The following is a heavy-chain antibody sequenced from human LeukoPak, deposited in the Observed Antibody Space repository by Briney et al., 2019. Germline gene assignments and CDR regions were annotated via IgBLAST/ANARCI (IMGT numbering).Heavy chain of an antibody. Sequence: GGSLRLSCAASGFTFSSYAMHWVRQAPGKGLEWVAVISYDGSNKYYADSVKGRFTISSDNSKNTLYLQMNSLRAEDTAVYYCANAKYYYGSGSYYKAYYYYYMDVWGKGTTVIVSS. J-gene: IGHJ6*03. V-gene: IGHV3-30-3*02. D-gene: IGHD3-10*01. CDR3: ANAKYYYGSGSYYKAYYYYYMDV. CDR1: GFTFSSYA. CDR2: ISYDGSNK.